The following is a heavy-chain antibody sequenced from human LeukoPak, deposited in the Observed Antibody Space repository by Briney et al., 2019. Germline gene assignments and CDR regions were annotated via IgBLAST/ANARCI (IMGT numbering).Heavy chain of an antibody. V-gene: IGHV3-23*01. CDR2: ISGSGAYT. CDR3: AKALRYTSDSLDY. J-gene: IGHJ4*02. CDR1: GFTFDSCA. D-gene: IGHD3-9*01. Sequence: PGGSLRLSCAASGFTFDSCAMSWVRQSPGKGLEWVSGISGSGAYTYYADSVKGRFTISRDSSKSTLFLQMNSLRAEDTALYYCAKALRYTSDSLDYWGQGTLVTVSS.